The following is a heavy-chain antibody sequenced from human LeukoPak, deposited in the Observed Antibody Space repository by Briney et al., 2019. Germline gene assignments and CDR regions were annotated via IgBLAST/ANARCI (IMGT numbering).Heavy chain of an antibody. Sequence: GRSLRLSCAASGFTFDDYAMHWVRQAPGKGLEWVSGISWNSGSIGYADSVKGRFTISRDNAKNSLYLQMNSLRAEDTALYYCAKDTRYYSGGYWGTFDYWGQGTLVTVSS. CDR3: AKDTRYYSGGYWGTFDY. CDR2: ISWNSGSI. CDR1: GFTFDDYA. J-gene: IGHJ4*02. D-gene: IGHD1-26*01. V-gene: IGHV3-9*01.